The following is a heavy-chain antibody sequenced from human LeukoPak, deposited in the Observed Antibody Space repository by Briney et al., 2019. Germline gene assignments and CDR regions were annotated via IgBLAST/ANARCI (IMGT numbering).Heavy chain of an antibody. Sequence: ASMKVSCKASGYTFTSYAITWVRQAPGQGLEWLGWISAYNGNTNYAQRLQGRVTMTTDTSTSTAYMELRSLRSDDTAVYYCARGMVYEASDWFDPWGQGTLVTVSS. CDR1: GYTFTSYA. CDR3: ARGMVYEASDWFDP. CDR2: ISAYNGNT. V-gene: IGHV1-18*01. J-gene: IGHJ5*02. D-gene: IGHD2-8*01.